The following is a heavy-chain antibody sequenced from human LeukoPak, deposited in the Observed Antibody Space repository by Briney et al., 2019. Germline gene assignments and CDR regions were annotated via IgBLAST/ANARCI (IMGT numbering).Heavy chain of an antibody. CDR1: GFTFSRYW. V-gene: IGHV3-23*01. CDR2: ISGSGGST. J-gene: IGHJ4*02. D-gene: IGHD2-2*01. CDR3: AKLPPPYCSSTSCPDY. Sequence: AGGSLRLSCAASGFTFSRYWMSWVRQAPGKGLEWVSAISGSGGSTYYADSVKGRFTISRDNSKNTLYLQMNSLRAEDTAVYYCAKLPPPYCSSTSCPDYWGQGTLVTVSS.